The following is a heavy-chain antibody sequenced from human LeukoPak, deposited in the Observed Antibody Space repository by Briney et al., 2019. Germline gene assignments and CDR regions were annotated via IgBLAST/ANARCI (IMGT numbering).Heavy chain of an antibody. Sequence: PGGSLRLSCAASGFTFSSYGIHWVRQAPGKGLEWVAVISYDGSNKYYADSVKGRFTISRDNSKNTLYLQMNSLRAEDTAVYYCAKDLGIAAAGTALDIWGQGTMVTVSS. CDR1: GFTFSSYG. D-gene: IGHD6-13*01. CDR2: ISYDGSNK. V-gene: IGHV3-30*18. CDR3: AKDLGIAAAGTALDI. J-gene: IGHJ3*02.